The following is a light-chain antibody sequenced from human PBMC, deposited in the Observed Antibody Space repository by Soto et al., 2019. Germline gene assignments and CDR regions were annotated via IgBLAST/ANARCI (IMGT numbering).Light chain of an antibody. CDR2: AAS. V-gene: IGKV1-39*01. CDR3: QHYNSYSEA. CDR1: QSISSF. J-gene: IGKJ1*01. Sequence: DIQMTQSPSSLSASVGDRVTVTCRASQSISSFLNWYQQKPGKAPKLLIFAASSLQSGVPSRFSGNGSGTEFTLTISSLQPDDFATYYCQHYNSYSEAFGQGTKVDIK.